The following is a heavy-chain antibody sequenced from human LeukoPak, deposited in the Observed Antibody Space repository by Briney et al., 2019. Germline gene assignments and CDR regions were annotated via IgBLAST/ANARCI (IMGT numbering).Heavy chain of an antibody. V-gene: IGHV4-34*01. Sequence: SETLSVTCAVYGGSFSGYYWSWIRQPPGKGLEWIGEINHSGSTNYNPSLKSRVTISADTSKNQFSLKLSSVTAADTAVYYCARHTYYDFWSGYLLDAFDIWAKGQWSPSLQ. D-gene: IGHD3-3*01. J-gene: IGHJ3*02. CDR3: ARHTYYDFWSGYLLDAFDI. CDR2: INHSGST. CDR1: GGSFSGYY.